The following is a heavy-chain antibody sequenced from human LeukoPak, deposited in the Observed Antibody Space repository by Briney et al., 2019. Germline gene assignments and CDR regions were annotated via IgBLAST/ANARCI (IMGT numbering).Heavy chain of an antibody. CDR3: ANATFDF. CDR1: GYTFSEYF. J-gene: IGHJ4*02. Sequence: ASVKVSCKASGYTFSEYFMHCVRQAPGQGLEWMGWINPKSGGTHYAQKFQGRVTMTRDTSISTAYMELSRLRSDDTAMYYCANATFDFWGQGTLVTVSS. V-gene: IGHV1-2*02. CDR2: INPKSGGT.